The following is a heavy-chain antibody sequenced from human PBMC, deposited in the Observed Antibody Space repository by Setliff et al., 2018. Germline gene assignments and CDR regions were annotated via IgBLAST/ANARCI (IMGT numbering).Heavy chain of an antibody. V-gene: IGHV4-39*01. CDR3: AAPGGGSYRF. D-gene: IGHD1-26*01. CDR1: GGAISTDHFY. Sequence: PSETLSLTCTASGGAISTDHFYWGWIRQPPGKGLEWIGSIDYTGNTWHNPSLKSRVTISVDTSKNQFSLNLSSVTAADTAVYDCAAPGGGSYRFWGQGTLVTVSS. J-gene: IGHJ4*02. CDR2: IDYTGNT.